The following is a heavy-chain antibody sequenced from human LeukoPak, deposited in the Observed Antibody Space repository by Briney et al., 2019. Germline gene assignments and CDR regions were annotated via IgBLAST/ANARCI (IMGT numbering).Heavy chain of an antibody. CDR2: IKDDGHHT. Sequence: GGSLSLPCEASGFTFSSHWMPWVRKAPGKGLVWVSRIKDDGHHTNYADSVKGRFTISRDNAKNTLSLQMNSLRAEDTAVYYCARGRGIITGMDEWGQGTLVTVSS. J-gene: IGHJ4*02. CDR3: ARGRGIITGMDE. V-gene: IGHV3-74*01. CDR1: GFTFSSHW. D-gene: IGHD3-16*01.